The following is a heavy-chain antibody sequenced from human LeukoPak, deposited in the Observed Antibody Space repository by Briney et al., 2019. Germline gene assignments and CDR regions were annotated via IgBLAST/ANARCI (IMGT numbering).Heavy chain of an antibody. CDR1: GFTISQFW. Sequence: GGTLRLSCAASGFTISQFWMRWVRQAQGKGREWVANIYEDGSAQYYVDSVTGLFTISRDNAKTSLYLQMNSLRAEDTAVYYCVRGRGWLDTWGQGALVTVSS. J-gene: IGHJ5*02. CDR2: IYEDGSAQ. D-gene: IGHD3-10*01. CDR3: VRGRGWLDT. V-gene: IGHV3-7*03.